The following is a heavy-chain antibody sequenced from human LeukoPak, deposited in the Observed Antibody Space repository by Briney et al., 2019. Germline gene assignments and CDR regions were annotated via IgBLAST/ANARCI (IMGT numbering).Heavy chain of an antibody. CDR3: TRGTTHLWFGEGGNALDI. CDR2: INPNHGDT. CDR1: GYTFTGYY. Sequence: ASVKVSCKASGYTFTGYYMHWVRQAPGQGLEWMGWINPNHGDTNYAQKFQGRVTMTRDTSINTAYMELSRLKSDDTAVYYCTRGTTHLWFGEGGNALDIWGQGTMVTVSS. J-gene: IGHJ3*02. D-gene: IGHD3-10*01. V-gene: IGHV1-2*02.